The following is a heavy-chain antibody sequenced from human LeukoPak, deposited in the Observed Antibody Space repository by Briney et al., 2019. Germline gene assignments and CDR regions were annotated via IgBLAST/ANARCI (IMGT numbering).Heavy chain of an antibody. Sequence: PSETLSLTCAVSGGSISSSNWWSWVRQPPGKGLEWIGEIYHSGSTNYNPSLKSRVTISVDKSKNQFSLKLSSVTAADTAVYYCARRSGSWYAYYFDYWGQGTLVTVSS. CDR3: ARRSGSWYAYYFDY. J-gene: IGHJ4*02. V-gene: IGHV4-4*02. CDR2: IYHSGST. D-gene: IGHD6-13*01. CDR1: GGSISSSNW.